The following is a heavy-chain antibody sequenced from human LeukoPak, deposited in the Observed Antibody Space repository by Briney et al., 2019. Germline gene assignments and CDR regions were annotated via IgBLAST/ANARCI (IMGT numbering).Heavy chain of an antibody. CDR2: ISSSGSNI. CDR1: GFSFSNYN. Sequence: GGSLRLSYAASGFSFSNYNMNWVRQAPGKGLEWVSYISSSGSNIYYADSVKGRFTISRDNAKNSLYLQMYSLRDEDTAVYYCARGRPWCFDLWGRGTLVTVSS. V-gene: IGHV3-48*02. J-gene: IGHJ2*01. CDR3: ARGRPWCFDL.